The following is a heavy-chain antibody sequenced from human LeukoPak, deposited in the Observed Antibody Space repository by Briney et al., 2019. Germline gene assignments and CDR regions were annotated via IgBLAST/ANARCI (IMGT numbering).Heavy chain of an antibody. CDR2: IYPGDSDT. J-gene: IGHJ6*03. Sequence: GESLKISCKGSGYSFTSYWIGWVCQMPGKGLEWMGIIYPGDSDTGYSPSFQGQVTISADKSISTAYLQWSSLKASDTAMYYCARRYYYGSGSSYMDVWGKGTTVTVSS. D-gene: IGHD3-10*01. CDR1: GYSFTSYW. V-gene: IGHV5-51*01. CDR3: ARRYYYGSGSSYMDV.